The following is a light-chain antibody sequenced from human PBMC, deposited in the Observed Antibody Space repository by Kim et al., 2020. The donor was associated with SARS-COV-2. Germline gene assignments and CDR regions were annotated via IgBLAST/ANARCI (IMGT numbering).Light chain of an antibody. CDR3: QQYDGSPPWA. Sequence: DIGLTQSPGTLSLSPGERATFSCRASQTVSTNYLAWYQQNRGQAPRLLIYGASTRATGIPDRFSGSGSGTDFTLTISRVEPEDSAVYYCQQYDGSPPWAFGQGTKVDIK. CDR2: GAS. V-gene: IGKV3-20*01. J-gene: IGKJ1*01. CDR1: QTVSTNY.